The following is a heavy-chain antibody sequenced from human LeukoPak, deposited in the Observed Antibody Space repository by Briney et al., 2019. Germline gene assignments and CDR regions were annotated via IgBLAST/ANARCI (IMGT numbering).Heavy chain of an antibody. Sequence: SETLSLTCTVSGGSISSGSYYWSWIRQPAGKGLEWIGRIYTSGSTNYNPSLKSRVTISVDTSKNQFSLKLSSVTAADTAVYYCARRIYYDSSGYYWDYFDYWGQGTLVTVSS. V-gene: IGHV4-61*02. D-gene: IGHD3-22*01. CDR1: GGSISSGSYY. CDR2: IYTSGST. CDR3: ARRIYYDSSGYYWDYFDY. J-gene: IGHJ4*02.